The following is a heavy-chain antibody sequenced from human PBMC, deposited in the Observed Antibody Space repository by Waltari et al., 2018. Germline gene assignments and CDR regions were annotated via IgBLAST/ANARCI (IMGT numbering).Heavy chain of an antibody. D-gene: IGHD3-22*01. Sequence: QVQLVESGGGVVQPGRSLRLSCAASEFTFSSYAMPWVRQAPGKGLEWVSVISYNERNINYVDSVKGRFTISRDNSKKRLYLQMNNLRAEDTAVYYCARDYCDRTNCHGMDVWGQGTTVTVSS. J-gene: IGHJ6*02. CDR3: ARDYCDRTNCHGMDV. V-gene: IGHV3-30*04. CDR1: EFTFSSYA. CDR2: ISYNERNI.